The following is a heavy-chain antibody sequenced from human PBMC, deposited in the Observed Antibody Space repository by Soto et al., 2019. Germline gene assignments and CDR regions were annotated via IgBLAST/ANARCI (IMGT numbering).Heavy chain of an antibody. Sequence: SETLSLTCTVSGGSISSYYWSWIRQPPGKGLEWIGYIYYSGSTNYNPSLKSRVTISVDTSKNQFSLKLSSVTAADTAVYYCARASGYYSNGVCQSRNYYYYYGMDVWGQGTTVTVSS. CDR3: ARASGYYSNGVCQSRNYYYYYGMDV. V-gene: IGHV4-59*01. CDR1: GGSISSYY. D-gene: IGHD2-8*01. J-gene: IGHJ6*02. CDR2: IYYSGST.